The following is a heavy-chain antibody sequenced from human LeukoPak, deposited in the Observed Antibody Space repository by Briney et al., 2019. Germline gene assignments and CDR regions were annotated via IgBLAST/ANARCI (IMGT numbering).Heavy chain of an antibody. CDR3: ARPDSDTSAYRPFDT. J-gene: IGHJ3*02. D-gene: IGHD3-22*01. CDR2: IKQDGSEK. CDR1: GFRFSTYW. V-gene: IGHV3-7*04. Sequence: QSGGSLRLSCAASGFRFSTYWMSWVRQAPGKGLEWVANIKQDGSEKDYVDSVKGRFTISRDNARNSLSLQMSNLRAEDTAVYYCARPDSDTSAYRPFDTWGQGTMVTVSS.